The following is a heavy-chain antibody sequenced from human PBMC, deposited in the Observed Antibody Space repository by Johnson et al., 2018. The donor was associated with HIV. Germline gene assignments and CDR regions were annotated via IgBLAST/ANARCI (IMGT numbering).Heavy chain of an antibody. Sequence: VQLVESGGGLVKPGGSLRLSCAASGFTFSNAWMSWVRQAPGKGLEWVGRIKSKTDGGTTDYAAPVRGRFSISSDDSETTVYLQMNSLKIEDTAVYYCTTNFWSGFYPDAFDIWGQGTMVTVSS. CDR1: GFTFSNAW. CDR2: IKSKTDGGTT. CDR3: TTNFWSGFYPDAFDI. D-gene: IGHD3-3*01. J-gene: IGHJ3*02. V-gene: IGHV3-15*01.